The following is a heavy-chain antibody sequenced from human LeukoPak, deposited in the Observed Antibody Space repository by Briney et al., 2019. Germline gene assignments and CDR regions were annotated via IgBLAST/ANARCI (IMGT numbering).Heavy chain of an antibody. J-gene: IGHJ4*02. CDR3: ARGDYYDSSGYYSYY. CDR1: GFTFSSYE. Sequence: GGSLRLSCAASGFTFSSYEMNWVRQAPGKGLEWVSYISSSGSTIYYADSVKGRFTISRDNAKNSLYLQMNSLRAEDTAVYYCARGDYYDSSGYYSYYSGEGTLLTVSS. D-gene: IGHD3-22*01. CDR2: ISSSGSTI. V-gene: IGHV3-48*03.